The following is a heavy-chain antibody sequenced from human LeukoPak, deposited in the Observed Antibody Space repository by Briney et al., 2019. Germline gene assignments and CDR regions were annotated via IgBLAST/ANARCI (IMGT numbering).Heavy chain of an antibody. D-gene: IGHD6-6*01. J-gene: IGHJ4*02. CDR2: IYHSGST. V-gene: IGHV4-30-2*01. CDR3: ASSKLYSSSSTFDY. CDR1: GGSISSGGYY. Sequence: SETLSLTCTVSGGSISSGGYYWSWIRQPPGKGLEWIGYIYHSGSTYYNPSLKSRVTISVDRSKNQFSLKLSSVAAADTAVYYCASSKLYSSSSTFDYWGQGTLVTVSS.